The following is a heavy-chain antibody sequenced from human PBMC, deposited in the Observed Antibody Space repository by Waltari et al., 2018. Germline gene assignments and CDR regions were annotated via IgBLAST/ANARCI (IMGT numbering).Heavy chain of an antibody. CDR3: ARAFQYGGTSHFDD. CDR1: GFTFSDYY. CDR2: SRNKANSYTT. V-gene: IGHV3-72*01. D-gene: IGHD1-26*01. J-gene: IGHJ4*02. Sequence: EVQLAESGGGLVQPGGSLRLSCAVSGFTFSDYYMDWVRQAPGKGLEWVARSRNKANSYTTEYAASVKGRFTISRDESKNSLNLQMNSLETDDTAVYFCARAFQYGGTSHFDDWGQGTLVTVSS.